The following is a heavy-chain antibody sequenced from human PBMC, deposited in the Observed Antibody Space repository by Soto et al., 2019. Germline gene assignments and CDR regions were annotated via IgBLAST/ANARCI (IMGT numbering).Heavy chain of an antibody. CDR2: IYHSVST. D-gene: IGHD5-18*01. J-gene: IGHJ4*02. V-gene: IGHV4-38-2*01. Sequence: LSLTCAVSLYSISSGYYWGWIRQPPGKGLEWIGSIYHSVSTYYNPSLKSGVTISVDTSKNQFSLKLSCVIAAEKAVYYCARTAMVIGATYYWGQGTLVTVSS. CDR3: ARTAMVIGATYY. CDR1: LYSISSGYY.